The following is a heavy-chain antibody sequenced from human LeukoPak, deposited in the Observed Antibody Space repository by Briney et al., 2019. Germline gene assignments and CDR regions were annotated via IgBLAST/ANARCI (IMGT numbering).Heavy chain of an antibody. CDR2: MQSSGIN. Sequence: SETLSLTCSVSGGSISTYHWNWIRKPPGKGLEWIGYMQSSGINKYNPSLKSRVNIFVDTSKNQFVLNLRSVTAADTAVYYCARDKRHSYGRYFDPWGQGMLVTVSS. D-gene: IGHD5-18*01. CDR1: GGSISTYH. CDR3: ARDKRHSYGRYFDP. J-gene: IGHJ4*02. V-gene: IGHV4-59*01.